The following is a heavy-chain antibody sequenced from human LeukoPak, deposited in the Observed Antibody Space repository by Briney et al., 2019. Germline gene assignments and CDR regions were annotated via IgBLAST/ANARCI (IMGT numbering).Heavy chain of an antibody. CDR2: IDPNSGDT. J-gene: IGHJ5*02. V-gene: IGHV1-2*02. D-gene: IGHD2-2*01. CDR1: GYIFTGYY. Sequence: ASVKVSCKASGYIFTGYYMHWVRQAPGQGLEWMGWIDPNSGDTNYAQKFQGRVTMTRDTSISTAYMELSRLRSDDTAVYYCARDWANIVVVPAAIGIDPWGQGTLVTVSS. CDR3: ARDWANIVVVPAAIGIDP.